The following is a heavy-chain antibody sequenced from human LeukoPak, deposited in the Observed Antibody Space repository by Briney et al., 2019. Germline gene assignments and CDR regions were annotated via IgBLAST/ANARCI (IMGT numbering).Heavy chain of an antibody. D-gene: IGHD4-11*01. J-gene: IGHJ3*02. V-gene: IGHV4-59*01. CDR1: GGSISTYY. Sequence: SETLSLTCTVSGGSISTYYWSWIRQPPGRGLEWIGYIYYSGNTNNNPSLKSRVTISVDTSKNQFSLKVNSVTAADTAVYYCARVGLQYAFDIWGQGTMVTVSS. CDR3: ARVGLQYAFDI. CDR2: IYYSGNT.